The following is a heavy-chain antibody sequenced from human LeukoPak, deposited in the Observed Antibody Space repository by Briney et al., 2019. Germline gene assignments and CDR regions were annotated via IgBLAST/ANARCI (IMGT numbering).Heavy chain of an antibody. CDR3: ARGLWSGYLGFYWFDP. D-gene: IGHD3-3*01. V-gene: IGHV4-39*07. J-gene: IGHJ5*02. CDR1: GGSISSSSYY. CDR2: TYYSGST. Sequence: SETLSLTCTVSGGSISSSSYYWGWIRQPPGKGLEWIGSTYYSGSTYYNPSLKSRVTISVDMSKNQFSLKLSSVTAADTAVYYCARGLWSGYLGFYWFDPWGQGTLVTVSS.